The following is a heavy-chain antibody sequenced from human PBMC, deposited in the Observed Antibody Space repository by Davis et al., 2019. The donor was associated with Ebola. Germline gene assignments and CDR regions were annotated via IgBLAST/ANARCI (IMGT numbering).Heavy chain of an antibody. V-gene: IGHV4-31*03. CDR1: GGSISRGGSY. J-gene: IGHJ6*03. Sequence: LRLSCTVSGGSISRGGSYWTWIRQHPGKGLEWIGYIYYSGSTYYKPSLKSRVTISLDTSKNQFSLNLYPVTAADTAVYYCARDLTYDSSGYDYYFYMDVWGKGTTVTVSS. D-gene: IGHD3-22*01. CDR2: IYYSGST. CDR3: ARDLTYDSSGYDYYFYMDV.